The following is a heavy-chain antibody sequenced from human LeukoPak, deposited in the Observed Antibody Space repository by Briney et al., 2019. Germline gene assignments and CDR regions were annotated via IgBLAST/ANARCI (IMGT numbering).Heavy chain of an antibody. D-gene: IGHD1-26*01. CDR1: GGSISSYY. CDR3: ARGVPQWELLENPNWFDP. V-gene: IGHV4-4*07. J-gene: IGHJ5*02. Sequence: SETLSLTCTVSGGSISSYYWSWIRQPAGKGLEWIGRIYTSGSTNYNPSLKSRVTMSVDTSKNQFSLKLSSVTAADTAVYYCARGVPQWELLENPNWFDPWGQGTLVTVSS. CDR2: IYTSGST.